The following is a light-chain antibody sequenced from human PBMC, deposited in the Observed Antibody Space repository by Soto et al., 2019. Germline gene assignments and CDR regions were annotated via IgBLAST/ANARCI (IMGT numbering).Light chain of an antibody. CDR3: QQYNNWPLT. Sequence: EIVMTQSPATLSVSPGERATLSCRASQSVSSNLAWYQQKPGQAPRLLIYGASTRATGIPARFSGSGSGTEFTLTLSSLQSEEFTVYYCQQYNNWPLTFGQGTKVDIK. V-gene: IGKV3-15*01. J-gene: IGKJ1*01. CDR2: GAS. CDR1: QSVSSN.